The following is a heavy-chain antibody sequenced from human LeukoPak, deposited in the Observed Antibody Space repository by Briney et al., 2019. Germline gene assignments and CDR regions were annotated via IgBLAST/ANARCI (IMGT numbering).Heavy chain of an antibody. CDR2: VKQDGSEI. Sequence: GGSLRLSCAASGFTFSSYWMSWVRQAPGKGLEWVAYVKQDGSEIYLLDSVKGRFTISRDNAKNSLYLQMNSLRAEDTALYCCAKDQTLYSSSCFDYWGQGTLVTVSS. J-gene: IGHJ4*02. CDR3: AKDQTLYSSSCFDY. V-gene: IGHV3-7*03. CDR1: GFTFSSYW. D-gene: IGHD6-13*01.